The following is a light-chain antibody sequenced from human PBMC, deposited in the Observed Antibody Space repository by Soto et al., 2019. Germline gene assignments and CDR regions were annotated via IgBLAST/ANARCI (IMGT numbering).Light chain of an antibody. J-gene: IGKJ4*02. CDR1: QSVSSN. V-gene: IGKV3D-15*01. CDR3: QQHNNWPLP. CDR2: GVS. Sequence: EIVMTQSPGTLSVSPGERATLSCRASQSVSSNLAWYQQKPGQAPRLLIYGVSTRATDIPPRLSGSGSGNDFSHSSNSLQSQDSAVYYCQQHNNWPLPFGGGTKVEL.